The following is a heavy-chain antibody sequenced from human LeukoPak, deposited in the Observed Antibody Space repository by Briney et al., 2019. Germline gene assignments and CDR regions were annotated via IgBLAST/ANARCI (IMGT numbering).Heavy chain of an antibody. CDR3: ARHGSGSPTYDY. D-gene: IGHD3-10*01. CDR2: IYYSGST. V-gene: IGHV4-59*01. J-gene: IGHJ4*02. Sequence: PSETLSLTCTVSGGSMSSYYWSWIRQPPGTGLEWIGYIYYSGSTNYNPSLKSRVTISVDTSKNQFSLKLSSVTAADTAVYYCARHGSGSPTYDYWGQGTLVTVSS. CDR1: GGSMSSYY.